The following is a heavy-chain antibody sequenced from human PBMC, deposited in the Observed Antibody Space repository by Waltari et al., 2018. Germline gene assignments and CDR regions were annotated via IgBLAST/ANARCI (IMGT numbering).Heavy chain of an antibody. V-gene: IGHV1-69*13. CDR1: GDTFSNYA. CDR3: ARSQVVVIAPLDC. Sequence: QVQLVQSGAEVKKPESSVKVSCKASGDTFSNYAITWVRQAPGQGLEWMGGILPRFATSNYAQKFQGRVTITADDSTSTAYMELSSLRSEDTAIYYCARSQVVVIAPLDCWGQGTLVTVSS. J-gene: IGHJ4*02. D-gene: IGHD2-21*01. CDR2: ILPRFATS.